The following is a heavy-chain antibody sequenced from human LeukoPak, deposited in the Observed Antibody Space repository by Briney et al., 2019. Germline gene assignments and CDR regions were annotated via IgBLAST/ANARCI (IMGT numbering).Heavy chain of an antibody. CDR3: AEQVSDYDSSTYYYY. D-gene: IGHD3-22*01. Sequence: GGSLRLSCAASGFTFSSYAMSWVRQAPGKGLEWVSDISGSGGSTYYADSVKGRFIISRDNSKNTLYLQMNSLRAEDTAVYYCAEQVSDYDSSTYYYYWGQGALVTVSS. J-gene: IGHJ4*02. CDR1: GFTFSSYA. CDR2: ISGSGGST. V-gene: IGHV3-23*01.